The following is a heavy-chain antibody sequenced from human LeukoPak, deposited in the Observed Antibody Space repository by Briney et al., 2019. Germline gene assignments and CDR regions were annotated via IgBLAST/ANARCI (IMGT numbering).Heavy chain of an antibody. CDR3: ARDPTLGYCSSTSCS. J-gene: IGHJ5*02. CDR1: GYTFTGYY. CDR2: INPSGGST. Sequence: GASVKVSCKASGYTFTGYYMHWVRQAPGQGLEWMGIINPSGGSTSYAQKFQGRVTMTRDTSTSTVYMELSSLRSEDTAVYYCARDPTLGYCSSTSCSWGQGTLVTVSS. D-gene: IGHD2-2*01. V-gene: IGHV1-46*01.